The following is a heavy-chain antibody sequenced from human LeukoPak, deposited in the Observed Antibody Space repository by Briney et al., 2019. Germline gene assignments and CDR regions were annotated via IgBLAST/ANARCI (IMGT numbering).Heavy chain of an antibody. CDR1: GYTFTGYY. D-gene: IGHD6-6*01. CDR2: INPNSGYT. Sequence: ASVKVSCKASGYTFTGYYIHWVRQAPGQGLEWMGYINPNSGYTNYVQKFHDRVTVTRDTSISTAYMELSRLRSDYTAVYYCARYSSSAGFDYWGQGTLVTVSS. V-gene: IGHV1-2*02. J-gene: IGHJ4*02. CDR3: ARYSSSAGFDY.